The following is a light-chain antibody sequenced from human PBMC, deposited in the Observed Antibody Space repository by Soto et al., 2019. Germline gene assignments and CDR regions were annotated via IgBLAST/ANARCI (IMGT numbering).Light chain of an antibody. CDR2: DAS. J-gene: IGKJ1*01. CDR1: QSISSW. Sequence: IHMTQSPSSLSASVGHRVTITCRASQSISSWLAWYQQKPWKAPKLLVYDASSLESGVPSRFSGSGSGTEFTLTISSLQPHDFATYYCQQYNSYSPWTFGQGTKVDIK. V-gene: IGKV1-5*01. CDR3: QQYNSYSPWT.